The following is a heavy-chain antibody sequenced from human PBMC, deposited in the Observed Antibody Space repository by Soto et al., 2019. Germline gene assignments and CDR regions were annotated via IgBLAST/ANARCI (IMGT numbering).Heavy chain of an antibody. D-gene: IGHD3-22*01. CDR1: GYTFTSFG. CDR2: ISSYTGNT. V-gene: IGHV1-18*04. CDR3: ARDGSYYDSSGTGFDP. J-gene: IGHJ5*02. Sequence: GASVKVSCKASGYTFTSFGFSWVRQAPGQGLEWMGWISSYTGNTNFAQKFQGRVTMTTDTSTSTAYMELRSLRSDDTAVYYCARDGSYYDSSGTGFDPWGQGTLVTVS.